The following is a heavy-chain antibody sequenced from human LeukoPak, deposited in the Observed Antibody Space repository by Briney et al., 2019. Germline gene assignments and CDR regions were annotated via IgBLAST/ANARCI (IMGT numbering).Heavy chain of an antibody. CDR1: GFTFSSYS. J-gene: IGHJ4*02. V-gene: IGHV3-21*01. Sequence: PGGSLRLSCAASGFTFSSYSMNWVRQAPGKGLEWVSSISSSSSYIYYADSVKGRFTISRDNAKNSLFLQMSSLRDEDTAVYSCARAAGNGNFDYWGQGTLVTVSS. D-gene: IGHD1-1*01. CDR2: ISSSSSYI. CDR3: ARAAGNGNFDY.